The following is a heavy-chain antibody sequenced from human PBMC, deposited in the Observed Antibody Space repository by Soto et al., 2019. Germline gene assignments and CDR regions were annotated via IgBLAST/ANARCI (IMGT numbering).Heavy chain of an antibody. Sequence: ASVKVSCKASGYSFTDYHIHWVRQAPGQGLEWLGRINPKSGGTSTAQKFQGRVTMTTDTSISTASMELTRLISDDTAIYYCARGDSTDCSNGVCSFFYNHDMDVWGQGTTVTVSS. D-gene: IGHD2-8*01. CDR1: GYSFTDYH. CDR3: ARGDSTDCSNGVCSFFYNHDMDV. J-gene: IGHJ6*02. CDR2: INPKSGGT. V-gene: IGHV1-2*06.